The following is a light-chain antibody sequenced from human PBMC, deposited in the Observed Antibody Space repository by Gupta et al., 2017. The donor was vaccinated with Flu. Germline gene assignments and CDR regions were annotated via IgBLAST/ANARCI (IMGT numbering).Light chain of an antibody. V-gene: IGKV1-33*01. J-gene: IGKJ3*01. CDR1: QDISNY. Sequence: DRVTITCQASQDISNYLNWYQQKPGKAPKLLIYDASNLETGVTSRFSGSGSGTDFTFPISSLQPEDIATYYCQQYDNLPSFTFGPGTKVDIK. CDR2: DAS. CDR3: QQYDNLPSFT.